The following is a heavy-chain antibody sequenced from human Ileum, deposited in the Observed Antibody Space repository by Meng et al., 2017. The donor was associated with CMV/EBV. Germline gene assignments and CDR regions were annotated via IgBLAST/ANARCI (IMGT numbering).Heavy chain of an antibody. CDR2: INHGGSS. D-gene: IGHD3-3*01. CDR3: ARASPQRRFLSY. J-gene: IGHJ4*02. V-gene: IGHV4-34*01. Sequence: QVKGQQWGAGLLKPSETLSLMCAVYGGSFSEYHWSWIRQPPGKGLEWIGEINHGGSSNYNPSLKSRVTISVDRSRNQVSLKLTSVTAADTAVYYCARASPQRRFLSYWGQGTLVTVSS. CDR1: GGSFSEYH.